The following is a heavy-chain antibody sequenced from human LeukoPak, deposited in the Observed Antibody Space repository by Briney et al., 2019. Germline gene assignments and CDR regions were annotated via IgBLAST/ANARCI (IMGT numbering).Heavy chain of an antibody. V-gene: IGHV3-9*01. D-gene: IGHD6-13*01. J-gene: IGHJ4*02. CDR2: ISWNSGSI. CDR1: GFTFDDCA. CDR3: AKGSGEYSSSWYDY. Sequence: GRSLRLSCAASGFTFDDCAMHWVRHAPGKGLEWVSGISWNSGSIGYADSVKGRFTISRDNAKNSLYLQMNSLRAEDTALYYCAKGSGEYSSSWYDYWGQGTLVTVSS.